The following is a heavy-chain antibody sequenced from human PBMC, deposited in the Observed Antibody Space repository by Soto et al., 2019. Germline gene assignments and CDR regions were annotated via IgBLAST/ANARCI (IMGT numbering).Heavy chain of an antibody. CDR1: GFTFSSYS. CDR3: AKAHKAHYYYYYMDV. V-gene: IGHV3-23*01. D-gene: IGHD6-6*01. CDR2: ISSSGGNT. Sequence: GGSLRLSCAASGFTFSSYSMNWVRQAPGKGLEWVSSISSSGGNTYYADSVKGRFTISRDNSKNTLYLQMNSLRAEDTAVYYCAKAHKAHYYYYYMDVWGKGTTVTVSS. J-gene: IGHJ6*03.